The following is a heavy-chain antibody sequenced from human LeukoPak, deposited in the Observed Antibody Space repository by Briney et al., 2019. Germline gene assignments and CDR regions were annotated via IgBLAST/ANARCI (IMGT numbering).Heavy chain of an antibody. CDR3: ARKSSPGTAAGVTLYYFDY. Sequence: GGSLRLSCAASEFTFNSYAMHWVRQAPGKGLEWVAVISYDASKKYYADSVRGRFTISRDNSKNTLYLQMSSLRAEDTAVYHCARKSSPGTAAGVTLYYFDYWGQGTLVTVSS. D-gene: IGHD6-13*01. CDR2: ISYDASKK. V-gene: IGHV3-30*04. CDR1: EFTFNSYA. J-gene: IGHJ4*02.